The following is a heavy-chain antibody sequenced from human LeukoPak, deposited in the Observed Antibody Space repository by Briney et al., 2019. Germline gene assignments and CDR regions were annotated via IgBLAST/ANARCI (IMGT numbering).Heavy chain of an antibody. CDR1: GFTFSSYE. V-gene: IGHV3-48*03. CDR3: ARDPEFSYGYYFDY. J-gene: IGHJ4*02. D-gene: IGHD5-18*01. Sequence: GGSLRLSCAASGFTFSSYEMNWVRQVPGKGLEWVSYISGNGSPIYYADSVKGRFTISRDNSKNSLFLQLNSLRADDTAVYYCARDPEFSYGYYFDYWGQGTLVTVSS. CDR2: ISGNGSPI.